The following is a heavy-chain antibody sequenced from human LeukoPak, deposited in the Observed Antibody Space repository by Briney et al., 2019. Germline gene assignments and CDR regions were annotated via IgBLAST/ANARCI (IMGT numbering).Heavy chain of an antibody. CDR2: IYPGDSDT. V-gene: IGHV5-51*01. D-gene: IGHD6-19*01. CDR1: GYSFTSYW. J-gene: IGHJ4*02. Sequence: GESLKISCKGSGYSFTSYWIGWVRQMPGKGLEWMGIIYPGDSDTRSSPSFQGQVTISADKSISPAYLQWSSLKASDTAMYYCARLSLIMSVAVAGTARNYYFDYWGQGTLVTVSS. CDR3: ARLSLIMSVAVAGTARNYYFDY.